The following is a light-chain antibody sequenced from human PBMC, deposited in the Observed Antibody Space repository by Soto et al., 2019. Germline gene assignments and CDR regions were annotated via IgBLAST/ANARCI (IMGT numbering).Light chain of an antibody. CDR3: SSYTRSSTYV. CDR2: DVS. CDR1: SSDVGGYNY. Sequence: QSALTQPASVSGSPGQSITISCIGTSSDVGGYNYVSWYQQHPGKAPKLMIYDVSNRPSEVSNRFSGSKSGNTASLTISGLQAEDEADYYCSSYTRSSTYVFGTGTKVTVL. V-gene: IGLV2-14*01. J-gene: IGLJ1*01.